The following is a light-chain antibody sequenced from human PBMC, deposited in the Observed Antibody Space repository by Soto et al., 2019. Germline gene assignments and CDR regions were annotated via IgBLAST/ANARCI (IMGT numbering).Light chain of an antibody. J-gene: IGLJ2*01. Sequence: QSALTQPASVPGSPGQSITISCTGTSSDVGGYNYVSWYQQHPGKAPKLMIYDVSNRPSGVSNRFSGSKSGNTASLTISGLQAEDEADYYCSSYTSSSTTHVVFGGGTKLTVL. V-gene: IGLV2-14*01. CDR2: DVS. CDR1: SSDVGGYNY. CDR3: SSYTSSSTTHVV.